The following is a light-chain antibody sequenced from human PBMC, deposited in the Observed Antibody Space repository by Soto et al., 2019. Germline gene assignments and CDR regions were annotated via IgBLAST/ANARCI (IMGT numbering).Light chain of an antibody. CDR1: SSDVGSYNL. J-gene: IGLJ2*01. Sequence: QSVLTQPASVSGSPGQSITISCTGTSSDVGSYNLVSWYQQHPGKAPKLMIYEGSKRPSGVSNRFSGSKSGNTASLTISGLQAEDEADYYCCSYAGSSTLYVVFCGGTKLTVL. V-gene: IGLV2-23*01. CDR2: EGS. CDR3: CSYAGSSTLYVV.